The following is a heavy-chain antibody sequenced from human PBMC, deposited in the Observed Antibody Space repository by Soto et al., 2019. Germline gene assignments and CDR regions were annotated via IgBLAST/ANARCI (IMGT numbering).Heavy chain of an antibody. D-gene: IGHD5-12*01. Sequence: QITLKESGPTLVKPTTTLTLTCTFSGFSLSTSGVGVGWIRQPPGKALEWLALIYWDDDKRYSPSLKSRLTITKDTSKNQVVRTMTNMDPVDTATYYCAHVYGGYDNFDYWGQGTLVTVSS. V-gene: IGHV2-5*02. CDR2: IYWDDDK. CDR3: AHVYGGYDNFDY. CDR1: GFSLSTSGVG. J-gene: IGHJ4*02.